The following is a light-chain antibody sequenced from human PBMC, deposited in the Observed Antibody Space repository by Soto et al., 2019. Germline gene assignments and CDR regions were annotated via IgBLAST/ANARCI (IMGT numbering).Light chain of an antibody. V-gene: IGKV3-20*01. CDR2: GGS. J-gene: IGKJ4*01. Sequence: EIVLTQSPCTLSLSPGERSTLSCISSQSIRSSSLAWYQQKPGQAPRLLIYGGSSRATGIPDRFSGGGSGTDFSLTISRLETEDFSVYYCHQYGSSPLTFGGGTKVDI. CDR1: QSIRSSS. CDR3: HQYGSSPLT.